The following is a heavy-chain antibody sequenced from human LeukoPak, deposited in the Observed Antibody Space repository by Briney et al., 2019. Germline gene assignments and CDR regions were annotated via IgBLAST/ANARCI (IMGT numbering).Heavy chain of an antibody. CDR1: GFTFSSYG. J-gene: IGHJ4*02. D-gene: IGHD4-17*01. Sequence: SGGSLRLSCAASGFTFSSYGMHWVRQAPGKGLEWVAVIWCDGSNKYYADSVKGRFTISRDNSKNTLYLQMNSLRAEDTAVYYCARDSYGDYYYFDYWGQGTLVTVSS. V-gene: IGHV3-33*01. CDR3: ARDSYGDYYYFDY. CDR2: IWCDGSNK.